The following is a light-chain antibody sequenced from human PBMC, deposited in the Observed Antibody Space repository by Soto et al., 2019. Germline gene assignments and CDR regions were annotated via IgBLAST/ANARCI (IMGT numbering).Light chain of an antibody. V-gene: IGKV3-15*01. Sequence: EIVLTQSPGTLSLSPGERATLSCRASQSVGSELGWYQQKPGQAPRLLIYDTSTRAPGISARFSGSGSGTEFTLTISSLQSEDFAVYYCQQYNSWPLTFGGGTKVDIK. CDR1: QSVGSE. J-gene: IGKJ4*01. CDR2: DTS. CDR3: QQYNSWPLT.